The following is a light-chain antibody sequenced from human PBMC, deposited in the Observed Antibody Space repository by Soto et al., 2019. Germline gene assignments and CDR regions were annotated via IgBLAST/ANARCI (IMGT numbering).Light chain of an antibody. V-gene: IGKV3-11*01. CDR1: QSVSSY. CDR3: QQANIFPRA. CDR2: DAS. J-gene: IGKJ1*01. Sequence: EIVLTQSPATLSLSPGERATLSCRASQSVSSYLAWYQQKPGQAPRLLIYDASNRATGIPARFSGSGSGTDFTLTISSLKPEDFATYYCQQANIFPRAFGQGTKVEIK.